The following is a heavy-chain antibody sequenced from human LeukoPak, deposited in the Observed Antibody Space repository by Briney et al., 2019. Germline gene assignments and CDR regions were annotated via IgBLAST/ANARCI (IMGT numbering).Heavy chain of an antibody. V-gene: IGHV3-23*01. CDR2: ISGSGGST. J-gene: IGHJ3*02. CDR3: AKDPNGDYIGTFDI. CDR1: GFTFSSYA. Sequence: GGSLRLSCGASGFTFSSYAMSWVRQAPGKGLEWVSAISGSGGSTYYADSVQGRFAISRDNSKNTLYLQMNSLRAEDTAVYFCAKDPNGDYIGTFDIWGQGTMVTVSS. D-gene: IGHD4-17*01.